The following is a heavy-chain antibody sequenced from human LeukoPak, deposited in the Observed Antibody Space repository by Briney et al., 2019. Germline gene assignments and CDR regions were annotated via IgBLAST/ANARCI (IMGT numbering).Heavy chain of an antibody. D-gene: IGHD3-10*01. CDR1: GGSISSSSYY. Sequence: SETLSLTCTVSGGSISSSSYYWGWIRQPPGKGLEWIGSIYYSGSTYYNPSLKSRVTISVDTSKNQFSLKLSSVTAADTAVYYCARRCPMVRGIYYYYYYMDVWGKGTTVTISS. J-gene: IGHJ6*03. CDR2: IYYSGST. V-gene: IGHV4-39*07. CDR3: ARRCPMVRGIYYYYYYMDV.